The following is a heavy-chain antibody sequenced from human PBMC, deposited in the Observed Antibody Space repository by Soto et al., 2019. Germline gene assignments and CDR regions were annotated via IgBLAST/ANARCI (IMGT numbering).Heavy chain of an antibody. J-gene: IGHJ4*02. CDR3: ATGRSDSGWYEEHF. CDR2: LSYLGTT. V-gene: IGHV4-39*01. Sequence: SETLSLTCTVSNDSIRSGTYYWAWIRQPPGRGLEWIGSLSYLGTTDYNPSLKSRVAISKDASKNQFSLKLTSMTAADTAVYYCATGRSDSGWYEEHFWGQGXLVTVSS. D-gene: IGHD6-19*01. CDR1: NDSIRSGTYY.